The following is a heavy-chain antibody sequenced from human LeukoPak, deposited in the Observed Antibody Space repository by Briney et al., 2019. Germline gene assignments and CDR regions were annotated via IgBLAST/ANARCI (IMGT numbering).Heavy chain of an antibody. CDR1: GLMFSNYA. J-gene: IGHJ4*02. CDR2: IGTNPAAT. D-gene: IGHD3-22*01. Sequence: PGGSLRLSCVASGLMFSNYAMNWVRQAPGKGLEWVALIGTNPAATHYPDSVQGRFTISRDNSRNTLYLQMNSLRVEDTAIYYCAKDLDSTGYYSYNYWGQGPLVTVSS. V-gene: IGHV3-23*01. CDR3: AKDLDSTGYYSYNY.